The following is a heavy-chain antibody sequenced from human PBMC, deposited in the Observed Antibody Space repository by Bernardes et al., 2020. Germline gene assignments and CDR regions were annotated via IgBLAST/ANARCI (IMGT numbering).Heavy chain of an antibody. CDR3: ARDAGWFKYDY. CDR1: GFTFSSYG. Sequence: GGSLRLSCAASGFTFSSYGMHWVRQAPGKGLEWVAVIWYDGSNKYYVNSVRGRFTISKDNAENSLYLQMNSLRPEDTAVYYCARDAGWFKYDYWGQGVLVTVFS. D-gene: IGHD6-19*01. CDR2: IWYDGSNK. V-gene: IGHV3-33*01. J-gene: IGHJ4*02.